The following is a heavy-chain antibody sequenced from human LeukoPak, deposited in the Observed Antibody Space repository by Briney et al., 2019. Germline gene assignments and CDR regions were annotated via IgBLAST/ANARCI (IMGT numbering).Heavy chain of an antibody. CDR1: GFTFNTSW. Sequence: GGSLRLSCAASGFTFNTSWMHWVRQAPGKGLIWVSRINADETSTTYADSVKGRFAISRDNAKNTLYLQMNSLRAEDTAMYYCTTAGVRSGSSPSFDYGGEGPWVTVP. V-gene: IGHV3-74*01. D-gene: IGHD1-26*01. CDR3: TTAGVRSGSSPSFDY. J-gene: IGHJ4*02. CDR2: INADETST.